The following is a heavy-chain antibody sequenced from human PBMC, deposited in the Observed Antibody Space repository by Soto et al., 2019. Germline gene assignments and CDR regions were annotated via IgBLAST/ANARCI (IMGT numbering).Heavy chain of an antibody. CDR3: ARGRYCLTGRCFPNWFDS. V-gene: IGHV4-30-4*01. Sequence: QVQLLESGPGLVKPSQTLSLTCSVSGDSISTVDYFWAWIRQPPGQALEYIGYIYKSATTYYNPSFESRVAISLDTSKSQFSLNVTSVTAADTAVYFCARGRYCLTGRCFPNWFDSGGQGTLVTVSS. J-gene: IGHJ5*01. CDR1: GDSISTVDYF. CDR2: IYKSATT. D-gene: IGHD2-15*01.